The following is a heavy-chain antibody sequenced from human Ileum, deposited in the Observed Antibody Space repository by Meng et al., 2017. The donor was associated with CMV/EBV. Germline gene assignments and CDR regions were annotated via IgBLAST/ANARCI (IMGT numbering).Heavy chain of an antibody. V-gene: IGHV3-9*01. CDR3: AKSRWAATYYAMDV. CDR2: ISWNSGKI. CDR1: GFTFDDYA. J-gene: IGHJ6*02. Sequence: GGSLRLSCAASGFTFDDYAMHWVRQAPGKGLEWVSGISWNSGKIGYADSVKGRFTISRDNAKNSLYLQMNSLRAEDTALYYCAKSRWAATYYAMDVWGQGTMVTVSS. D-gene: IGHD6-13*01.